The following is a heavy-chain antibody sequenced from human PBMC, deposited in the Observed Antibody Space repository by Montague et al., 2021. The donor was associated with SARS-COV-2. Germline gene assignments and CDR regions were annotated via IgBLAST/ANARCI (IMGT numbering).Heavy chain of an antibody. V-gene: IGHV4-34*01. Sequence: SETLSLTCAVYGGSLSGYYWSWIRQPPGKGLEWIGEINHSGSTNYNPSLKSRVTISLDTSKNQFSLKLSSVTAADTAVYYCARGRRRYNWRDETIHYYGMDVWGQGTTVTVSS. CDR3: ARGRRRYNWRDETIHYYGMDV. J-gene: IGHJ6*02. CDR1: GGSLSGYY. D-gene: IGHD1-20*01. CDR2: INHSGST.